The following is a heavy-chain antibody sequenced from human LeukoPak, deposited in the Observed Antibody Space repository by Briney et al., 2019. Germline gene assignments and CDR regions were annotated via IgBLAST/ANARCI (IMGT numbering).Heavy chain of an antibody. D-gene: IGHD6-25*01. J-gene: IGHJ6*03. V-gene: IGHV3-53*01. Sequence: GGSLRLSCAASGFTFSSNYMSWVRQAPGEGLEWVSVIYSGGSTYYADSVKGRFTISRDNSKNTLYLQMNSLRAEDTAVYYCARVSAAYYYYYYMDVWGKGTTVTISS. CDR1: GFTFSSNY. CDR2: IYSGGST. CDR3: ARVSAAYYYYYYMDV.